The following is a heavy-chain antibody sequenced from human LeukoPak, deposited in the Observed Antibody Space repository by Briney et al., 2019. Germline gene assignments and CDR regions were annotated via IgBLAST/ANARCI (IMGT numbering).Heavy chain of an antibody. V-gene: IGHV3-23*01. CDR2: ISGSGGST. CDR3: AKEVVPAAYSVGDAFDI. D-gene: IGHD2-2*01. CDR1: GFTFSSYA. J-gene: IGHJ3*02. Sequence: PGGSLRLSCAASGFTFSSYAMSWVRQAPGKGLEWVPAISGSGGSTYYADSVKGRLTISRDNSKNTLYLQMNSLRAEDTAVYYCAKEVVPAAYSVGDAFDIWGQGTMVTVSS.